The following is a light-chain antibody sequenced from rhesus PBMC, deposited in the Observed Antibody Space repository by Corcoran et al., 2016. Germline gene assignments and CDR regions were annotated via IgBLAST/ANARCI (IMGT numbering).Light chain of an antibody. Sequence: DIQMTQSPSSLSASVGDTLTITCQASQDISKFLAWYPQKPGKVPKLLIYDASILQSGVPSRFSGSGSGTEFTLTISSLQPEDFATYYCPQHNIYPWTFGQGTKVEIK. CDR3: PQHNIYPWT. V-gene: IGKV1-33*02. CDR2: DAS. CDR1: QDISKF. J-gene: IGKJ1*01.